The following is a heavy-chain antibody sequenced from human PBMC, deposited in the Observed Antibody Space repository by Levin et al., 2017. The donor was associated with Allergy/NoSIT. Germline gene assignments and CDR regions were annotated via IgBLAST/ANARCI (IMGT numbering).Heavy chain of an antibody. D-gene: IGHD2-2*01. CDR3: AKDQMPQEWSSIVVVPAAMDY. CDR2: ISGSGGST. CDR1: GFTFSSYA. V-gene: IGHV3-23*01. Sequence: GGSLRLSCAASGFTFSSYAMSWVRQAPGKGLEWVSAISGSGGSTYYADSVKGRFTISRDNSKNTLYLQMNSLRAEDTAVYYCAKDQMPQEWSSIVVVPAAMDYWGQGTLVTVSS. J-gene: IGHJ4*02.